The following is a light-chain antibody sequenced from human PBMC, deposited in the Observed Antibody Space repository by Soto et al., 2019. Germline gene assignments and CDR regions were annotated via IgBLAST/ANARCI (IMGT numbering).Light chain of an antibody. J-gene: IGLJ2*01. V-gene: IGLV1-40*01. CDR2: GNS. Sequence: QSVLTQPPSVSWAPGQMVTISCTGSSSNIGAGYDVHWYQQLPGTAPKLLIYGNSNRPSGVPDRFSGSKSGTSASLAITGLQAEDEADYYCQSYDSSLSGSVFGGGTQMTVL. CDR3: QSYDSSLSGSV. CDR1: SSNIGAGYD.